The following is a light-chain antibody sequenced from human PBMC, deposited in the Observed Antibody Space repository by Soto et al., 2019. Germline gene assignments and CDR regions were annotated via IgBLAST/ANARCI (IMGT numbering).Light chain of an antibody. V-gene: IGKV3-15*01. Sequence: VMTQSPATPSVSLGERATLSCKASHSVQSFLAWYQQKPGQTPRLLIWGASFRATGVPDRFSGSGSGTEFTLSINSLQSEDAAIYFCHQYDNLWTFGQGTRVEI. CDR2: GAS. CDR3: HQYDNLWT. CDR1: HSVQSF. J-gene: IGKJ1*01.